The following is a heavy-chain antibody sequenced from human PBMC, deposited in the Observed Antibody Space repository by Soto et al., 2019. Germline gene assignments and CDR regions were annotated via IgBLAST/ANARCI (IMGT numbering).Heavy chain of an antibody. CDR3: AADRFRYDSSTIVFQH. CDR1: GFTFTSSA. Sequence: SVKVSCKASGFTFTSSAMQWVRQARGQRLEWIGWIVVGSGNTNYAQKFQERVTITRDMSTSTAYMELSSLRSEDTAVYYCAADRFRYDSSTIVFQHWGLGTLVTVSS. CDR2: IVVGSGNT. V-gene: IGHV1-58*02. D-gene: IGHD3-22*01. J-gene: IGHJ1*01.